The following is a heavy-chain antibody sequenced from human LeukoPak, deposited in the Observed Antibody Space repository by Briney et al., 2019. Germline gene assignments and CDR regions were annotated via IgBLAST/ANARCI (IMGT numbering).Heavy chain of an antibody. Sequence: PSETLSLTCTVSGGSISSSSYYWGWIRQPPGKGLEWIGSIYYSGSTYYNPSLKSRVTISVDTSKNQFSLKLSSVTAADTAVYYCARDHLRVGWLDHFDYWGQGTLVTVSS. CDR3: ARDHLRVGWLDHFDY. D-gene: IGHD6-19*01. V-gene: IGHV4-39*02. J-gene: IGHJ4*02. CDR2: IYYSGST. CDR1: GGSISSSSYY.